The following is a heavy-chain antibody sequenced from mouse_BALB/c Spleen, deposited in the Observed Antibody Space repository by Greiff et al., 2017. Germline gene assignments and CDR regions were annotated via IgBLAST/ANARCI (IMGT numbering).Heavy chain of an antibody. J-gene: IGHJ2*01. CDR1: GFTFSSYA. D-gene: IGHD2-14*01. Sequence: EVMLVESGGGLVKPGGSLKLSCAASGFTFSSYAMSWVRQTPEKRLEWVAYISSGSSTIYYADTVKGRFTISRDNPKNTLFLQMTSLRSEDTAMYYCARARYGFDYWGQGTTLTVSS. CDR2: ISSGSSTI. CDR3: ARARYGFDY. V-gene: IGHV5-17*02.